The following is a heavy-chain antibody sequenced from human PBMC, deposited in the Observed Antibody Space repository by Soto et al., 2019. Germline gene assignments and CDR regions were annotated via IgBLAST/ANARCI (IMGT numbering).Heavy chain of an antibody. CDR3: ARDQQQLVGTIDY. V-gene: IGHV3-21*01. Sequence: EVQLVESGGGLVKPGGSLRLSCAASGFTFSSYSMNWVRQAPGKGLEWVSSISSSSSYIYYADSVKGRFTISRDNAKNSLYLQMNSLGAEDTAVYYCARDQQQLVGTIDYWGQGTLVTVSS. J-gene: IGHJ4*02. D-gene: IGHD6-13*01. CDR2: ISSSSSYI. CDR1: GFTFSSYS.